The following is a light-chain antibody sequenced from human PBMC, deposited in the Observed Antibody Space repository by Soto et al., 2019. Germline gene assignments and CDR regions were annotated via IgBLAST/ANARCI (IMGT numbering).Light chain of an antibody. CDR1: SSNIGSGYD. J-gene: IGLJ1*01. Sequence: QSVLTQPPSVSGAPGQRVTISCTGSSSNIGSGYDVHWYQRLPGTAPKVLIYGNNNRTSGVPDRVSGSKSGTSASLAITGLQAEDEADYYCQSYDSSLSGSYVFGTGTKVTVL. CDR3: QSYDSSLSGSYV. V-gene: IGLV1-40*01. CDR2: GNN.